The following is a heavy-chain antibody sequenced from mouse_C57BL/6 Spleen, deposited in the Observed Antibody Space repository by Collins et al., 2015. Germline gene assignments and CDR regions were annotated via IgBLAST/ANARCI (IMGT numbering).Heavy chain of an antibody. CDR2: IDPSDSET. J-gene: IGHJ1*03. Sequence: QVQLQQPGAELVRPGSSVKLSCKASGYTFTSYWMHWVKQRPIQGLEWIGNIDPSDSETHYNQKFKDKATLTVDKSSSTAYMQLSSLTSEDSAVYYCARLHIPGYFDVWGTGTTVTVSS. V-gene: IGHV1-52*01. CDR1: GYTFTSYW. D-gene: IGHD6-1*01. CDR3: ARLHIPGYFDV.